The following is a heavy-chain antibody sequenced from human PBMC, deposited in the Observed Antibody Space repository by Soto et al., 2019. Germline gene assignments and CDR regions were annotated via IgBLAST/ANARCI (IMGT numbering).Heavy chain of an antibody. CDR3: ARPHMVAKDKSAFDL. CDR2: VYYSGST. CDR1: GASVSRSTYY. D-gene: IGHD2-15*01. J-gene: IGHJ3*01. Sequence: QVQLQESGPGLVKPSETLSLNCTVSGASVSRSTYYWGWLRQPPGKGLEWIGSVYYSGSTVYNPSLKSRVTMSVDTSPNQISLRLSSVTAADTGVYYCARPHMVAKDKSAFDLWGQGTMVTISS. V-gene: IGHV4-39*01.